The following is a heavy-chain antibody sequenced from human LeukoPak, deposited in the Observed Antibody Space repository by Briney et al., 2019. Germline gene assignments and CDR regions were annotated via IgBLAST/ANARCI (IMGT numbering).Heavy chain of an antibody. Sequence: GGSLRLSCAASGFTFDDYGMSWVRQAPGKGLEWVSGINWNGGSTGYADSVKGRFTISRDNAKNSLYLQMNSLRAEDTALYYCARFGELRSRTGLHYYYYYYMDVWGKGTTVTVSS. CDR1: GFTFDDYG. J-gene: IGHJ6*03. V-gene: IGHV3-20*04. CDR2: INWNGGST. CDR3: ARFGELRSRTGLHYYYYYYMDV. D-gene: IGHD3-10*01.